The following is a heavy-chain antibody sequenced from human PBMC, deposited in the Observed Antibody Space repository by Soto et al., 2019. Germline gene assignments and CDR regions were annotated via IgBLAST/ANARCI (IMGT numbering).Heavy chain of an antibody. V-gene: IGHV3-11*04. Sequence: GGSLRLSCVASGLTVSHNYMAWVRQAPGKGLEWVSYISLSGSTIYYADSVKGRFTISRDDAKNSLYLQMDSLRADDTAVYYCARESFSASPNFFDYWGQGTLVTVSS. CDR3: ARESFSASPNFFDY. CDR1: GLTVSHNY. J-gene: IGHJ4*02. CDR2: ISLSGSTI. D-gene: IGHD3-3*02.